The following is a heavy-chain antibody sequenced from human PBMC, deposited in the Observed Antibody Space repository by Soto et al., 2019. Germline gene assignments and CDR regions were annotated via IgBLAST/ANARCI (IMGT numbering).Heavy chain of an antibody. CDR1: VSDISFKNAW. Sequence: GGSLRLSCAASVSDISFKNAWMNWVRQTPGKGLEWVGRIKSESAGGAIDYAPPVKGRFSISRDASENKVYLQMNSLRTDDTGVYYCTADPRRGRYFDSWGQGALVTVSS. CDR3: TADPRRGRYFDS. D-gene: IGHD3-9*01. V-gene: IGHV3-15*07. CDR2: IKSESAGGAI. J-gene: IGHJ4*02.